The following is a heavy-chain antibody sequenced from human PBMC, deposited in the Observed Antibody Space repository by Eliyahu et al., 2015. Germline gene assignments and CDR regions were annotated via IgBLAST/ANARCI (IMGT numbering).Heavy chain of an antibody. D-gene: IGHD3-22*01. CDR2: IYWDDAK. CDR1: GFSLSTSGVG. CDR3: ARTTTPYYYDSSGYGDY. J-gene: IGHJ4*02. Sequence: QITLKESGPTLVKPTQTLTLTCTFSGFSLSTSGVGVGWIRQPPGKALEWLAVIYWDDAKRYIPSLKSRLTITKDTSKNQVVLIMTNMDPVDTATYYCARTTTPYYYDSSGYGDYWGQGTRVTVSS. V-gene: IGHV2-5*02.